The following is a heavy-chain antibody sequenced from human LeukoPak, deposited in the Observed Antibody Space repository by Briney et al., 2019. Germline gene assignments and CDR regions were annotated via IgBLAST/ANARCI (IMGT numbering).Heavy chain of an antibody. J-gene: IGHJ6*03. CDR2: IYYSGST. CDR1: GGSISSYY. D-gene: IGHD5-12*01. Sequence: SETLSLTCTVSGGSISSYYWSWIRQPPGKGLEWIGYIYYSGSTNYNPSLKSRVTISVDTSKNQFSLKLSSVTAADTAVYYCARTGYDLSWYYYYYMEVWGKGTTVTVSS. CDR3: ARTGYDLSWYYYYYMEV. V-gene: IGHV4-59*01.